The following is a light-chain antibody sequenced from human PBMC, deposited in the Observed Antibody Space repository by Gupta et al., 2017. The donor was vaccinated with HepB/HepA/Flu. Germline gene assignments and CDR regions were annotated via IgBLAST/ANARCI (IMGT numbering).Light chain of an antibody. CDR3: RQDQKTFPWT. CDR2: LGS. J-gene: IGKJ1*01. CDR1: QSLLHSNGYNS. V-gene: IGKV2-28*01. Sequence: DVVMTPPSLSPLSTPGEPASSSCSSSQSLLHSNGYNSLDGYLQKPGQSPQLLIYLGSTRAAGVPDRSSGSGGGTEYTIKISSGVDEDDGVEYCRQDQKTFPWTFGQGTKVEIK.